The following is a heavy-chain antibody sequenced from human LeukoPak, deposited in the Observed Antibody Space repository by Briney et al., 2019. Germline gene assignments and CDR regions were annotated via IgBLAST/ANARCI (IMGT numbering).Heavy chain of an antibody. CDR1: GGSISSGDYS. Sequence: SQTLSLTCAVSGGSISSGDYSWSWIRQPPGKGLEWIGYIFQSGSTYYNPSLKSRVTISVDRSKNQFSLKLSSVTAADTAVYYCARVGSDWNDVRYNWFDPGAREPWSPSPQ. D-gene: IGHD1-1*01. CDR3: ARVGSDWNDVRYNWFDP. V-gene: IGHV4-30-2*01. J-gene: IGHJ5*02. CDR2: IFQSGST.